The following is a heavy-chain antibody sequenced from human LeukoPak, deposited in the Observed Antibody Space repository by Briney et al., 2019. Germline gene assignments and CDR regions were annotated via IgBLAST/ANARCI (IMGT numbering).Heavy chain of an antibody. CDR2: ISDNGGST. CDR3: AKARFGSGWYDN. CDR1: GFTFSSYG. D-gene: IGHD6-19*01. Sequence: PGGSLRLSCAASGFTFSSYGMSWVRQAPGKGLEWVSVISDNGGSTYYADSVKGRFTISRDNFKNTLYLQMNSLRAEDTAVYYCAKARFGSGWYDNWGQGTLVTVSS. V-gene: IGHV3-23*01. J-gene: IGHJ5*02.